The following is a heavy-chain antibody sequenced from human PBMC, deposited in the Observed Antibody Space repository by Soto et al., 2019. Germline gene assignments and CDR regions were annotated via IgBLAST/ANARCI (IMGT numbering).Heavy chain of an antibody. CDR1: GFTFSSYS. D-gene: IGHD2-15*01. CDR3: ARDRYCSGGSCYSSEYFQH. CDR2: ISSSSSTI. J-gene: IGHJ1*01. V-gene: IGHV3-48*01. Sequence: EVQLVESGGGLVQPGGSLRLSCAASGFTFSSYSMNWVRQAPGKGLEWVSYISSSSSTIYYADSVKGRFTISSYNAKNSLYLQMNSLRSEDTAVYYCARDRYCSGGSCYSSEYFQHWGQGTLVTVSS.